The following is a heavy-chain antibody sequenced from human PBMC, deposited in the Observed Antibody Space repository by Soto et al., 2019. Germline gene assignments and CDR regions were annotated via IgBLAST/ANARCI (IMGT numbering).Heavy chain of an antibody. D-gene: IGHD2-15*01. CDR1: GDSMSSGGYS. Sequence: QLQLQESGSGLVKPSQTLSLTCAVSGDSMSSGGYSWNWIRQPPGKVLEWIGYIYHSGSTSYNPSLKSRVTISVDRSKNQFSLKLSSVTAADTAVYYCARDSGYFDYWGQGTLVTVSS. J-gene: IGHJ4*02. CDR2: IYHSGST. CDR3: ARDSGYFDY. V-gene: IGHV4-30-2*01.